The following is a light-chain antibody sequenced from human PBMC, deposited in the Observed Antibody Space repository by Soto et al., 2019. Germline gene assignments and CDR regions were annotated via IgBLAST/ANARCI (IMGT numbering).Light chain of an antibody. CDR3: QQYGSSLWT. V-gene: IGKV3-20*01. J-gene: IGKJ1*01. CDR1: QSVSSSY. CDR2: GAS. Sequence: EIVLTQSPGTLSLSPGERATLSCRASQSVSSSYLAWYQQKPGQAPRLLIYGASSRATGIPDRFSGSGSGTDFTLTISRLEPEDFAVYYCQQYGSSLWTFGQGTKGECK.